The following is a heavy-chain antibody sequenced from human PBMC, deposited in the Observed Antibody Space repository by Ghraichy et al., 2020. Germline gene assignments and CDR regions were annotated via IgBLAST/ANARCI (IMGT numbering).Heavy chain of an antibody. D-gene: IGHD6-19*01. Sequence: GGSLRLSCAASGFTFSSYSMNWVRQAPGKGLEWVSSISSSSSYIYYADSVKGRFTISRDNAKNSLYLQMNSLRAEDTAVYYCARVISGCYRVDWYFDLWGRGTLGTVSS. CDR2: ISSSSSYI. V-gene: IGHV3-21*01. J-gene: IGHJ2*01. CDR3: ARVISGCYRVDWYFDL. CDR1: GFTFSSYS.